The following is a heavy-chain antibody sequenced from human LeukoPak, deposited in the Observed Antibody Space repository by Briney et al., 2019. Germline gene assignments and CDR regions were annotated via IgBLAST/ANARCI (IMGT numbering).Heavy chain of an antibody. Sequence: ASVKVSCKASGYTFTSYYIHWVRQAPGQGLEWMGIINPSGGSTSYAQKFQGRVTMTRDTSTSTVYMELSSLGSEDTAVYYCARSGGTTVTTSGEDYWGQGTLVTVSS. CDR1: GYTFTSYY. J-gene: IGHJ4*02. CDR3: ARSGGTTVTTSGEDY. D-gene: IGHD4-17*01. V-gene: IGHV1-46*01. CDR2: INPSGGST.